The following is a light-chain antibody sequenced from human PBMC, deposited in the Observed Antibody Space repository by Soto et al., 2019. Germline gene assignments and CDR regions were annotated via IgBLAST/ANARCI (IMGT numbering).Light chain of an antibody. CDR1: QSVSSY. CDR2: DAS. CDR3: QQRSNWPSVT. Sequence: EIVLTQSPATLSLSPGERATLSCRASQSVSSYLAWYQQKPGQAPGLLIYDASNRATGIPARFSGSGSGTEFTLTISSLQSEDFAVYYCQQRSNWPSVTFGQGTRLEIK. V-gene: IGKV3-11*01. J-gene: IGKJ5*01.